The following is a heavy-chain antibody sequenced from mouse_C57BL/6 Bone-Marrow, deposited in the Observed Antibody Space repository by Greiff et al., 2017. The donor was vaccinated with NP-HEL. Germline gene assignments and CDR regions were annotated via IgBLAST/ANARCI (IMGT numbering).Heavy chain of an antibody. J-gene: IGHJ3*01. Sequence: VLLLQPGAELVKPGASVKLSCKASGYTFTSYWMPWVKQRPGQGLEWIGMIHPNSGSTNYNEKFKSKATLTVDKSSSTAYMQLSSLTSEDSAVYYCNGAWFAYWGQGTLVTVSA. CDR3: NGAWFAY. CDR1: GYTFTSYW. CDR2: IHPNSGST. V-gene: IGHV1-64*01.